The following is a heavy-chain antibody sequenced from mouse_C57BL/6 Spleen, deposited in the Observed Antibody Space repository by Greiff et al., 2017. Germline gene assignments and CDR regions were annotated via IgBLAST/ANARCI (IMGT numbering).Heavy chain of an antibody. J-gene: IGHJ1*03. CDR2: IDPSDSYT. Sequence: QVQLQQSGAELVMPGASVKLSCKASGYTFTSYWMHWVKQRPGQGLEWIGEIDPSDSYTNYNQKFKGKSTLTVDKSSSTAYMQLSSLTSEDSAVYYCGRAHPHWYFDVWGTGTTVTVSS. CDR1: GYTFTSYW. V-gene: IGHV1-69*01. CDR3: GRAHPHWYFDV.